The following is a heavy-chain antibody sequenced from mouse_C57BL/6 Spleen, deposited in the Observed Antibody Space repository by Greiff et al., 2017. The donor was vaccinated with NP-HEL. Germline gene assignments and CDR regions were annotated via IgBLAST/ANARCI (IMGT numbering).Heavy chain of an antibody. J-gene: IGHJ1*03. Sequence: QVQLQQPGAELVMPGASVKLSCKASGYTFTSYWMHWVKQRPGQGLEWIGEIDPSDSYTNYNQKFKGKSTLTVDKSSSTAYMQLSSLTSEDSAVYYCARGDGSSPYWYFEVWGTGTTVTVSS. CDR2: IDPSDSYT. V-gene: IGHV1-69*01. D-gene: IGHD1-1*01. CDR3: ARGDGSSPYWYFEV. CDR1: GYTFTSYW.